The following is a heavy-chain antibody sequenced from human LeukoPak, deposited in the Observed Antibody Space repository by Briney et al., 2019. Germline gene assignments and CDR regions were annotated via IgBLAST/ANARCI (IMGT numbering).Heavy chain of an antibody. CDR3: ARTSKGIAARADY. CDR2: INHSGST. D-gene: IGHD6-6*01. J-gene: IGHJ4*02. CDR1: GGSFSGYY. V-gene: IGHV4-34*01. Sequence: SETLSLTCAVCGGSFSGYYWSWIRQPPGKGLEWIGEINHSGSTNYNPSLKSRVTIPVDTSKNQLTLKLSSVTAADTAVYYCARTSKGIAARADYWGQGTLVTVSS.